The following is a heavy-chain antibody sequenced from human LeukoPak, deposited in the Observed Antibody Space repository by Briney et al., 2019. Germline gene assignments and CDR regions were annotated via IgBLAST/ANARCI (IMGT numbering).Heavy chain of an antibody. D-gene: IGHD6-19*01. CDR1: GFTFRSHD. J-gene: IGHJ2*01. Sequence: PGGSLRLSCVASGFTFRSHDMDWVCQAIGKILEWVSAISTAGDTYYPGSVRGRFTISRENAKNSLYLQMNSLRAGDTAVYYCARANSGGFYDLWGRGTLVTVSS. V-gene: IGHV3-13*04. CDR3: ARANSGGFYDL. CDR2: ISTAGDT.